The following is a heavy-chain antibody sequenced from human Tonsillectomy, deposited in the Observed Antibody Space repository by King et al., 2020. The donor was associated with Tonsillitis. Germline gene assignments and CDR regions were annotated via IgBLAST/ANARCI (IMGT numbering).Heavy chain of an antibody. CDR2: ISGDGGST. V-gene: IGHV3-43*02. CDR3: AKDIGDIVVVPAASIDY. J-gene: IGHJ4*02. CDR1: GFTFDDYA. Sequence: VQLVESGGGVVQPGGSLRLSCAASGFTFDDYAMHWVRQAPGKGLEWFSLISGDGGSTYYADSVKGRFTISRDNSKNSLYLQMNSLRTEDTALYYCAKDIGDIVVVPAASIDYWGQGTLVTVSS. D-gene: IGHD2-2*01.